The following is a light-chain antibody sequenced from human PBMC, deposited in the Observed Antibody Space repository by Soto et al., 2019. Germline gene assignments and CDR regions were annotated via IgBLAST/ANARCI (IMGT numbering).Light chain of an antibody. J-gene: IGKJ2*01. CDR3: QQRSNWPT. Sequence: SVLTQSPATLSLSPGERATLSCRASQSVSSYLAWYQQKPGQAPRLLIYDASNRATGIPARFSGSGSGTDFTLTISSLEPEDFAVYYCQQRSNWPTFGQGTKLEIK. CDR1: QSVSSY. CDR2: DAS. V-gene: IGKV3-11*01.